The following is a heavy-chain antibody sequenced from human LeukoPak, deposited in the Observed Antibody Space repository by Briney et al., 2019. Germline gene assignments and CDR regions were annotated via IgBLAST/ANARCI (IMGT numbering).Heavy chain of an antibody. V-gene: IGHV1-2*06. CDR2: INPNSGDT. CDR1: GYTFTGYH. CDR3: ARDYCSSTSCLFDY. D-gene: IGHD2-2*01. Sequence: ASVKVSCKASGYTFTGYHMHWVRQAPGQGLEWMGRINPNSGDTNSAQSFQGRVTMTRDPSISTAYMELSRLRSDDTAVYYCARDYCSSTSCLFDYWGQGTLVTVSS. J-gene: IGHJ4*02.